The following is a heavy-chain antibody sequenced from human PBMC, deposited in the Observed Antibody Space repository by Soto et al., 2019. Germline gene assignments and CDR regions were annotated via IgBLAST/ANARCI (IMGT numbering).Heavy chain of an antibody. CDR2: INPNSGGT. CDR3: ARDGNFWWELPTKWFDP. Sequence: GSVKVSFKCTGYTFTGYYMHWVRQAPGQGLEWVGWINPNSGGTNYAQKFQGRVTMTRDTSISTAYVELSRLRSDDGAVYFCARDGNFWWELPTKWFDPGGQGTLVTVSS. V-gene: IGHV1-2*02. D-gene: IGHD1-26*01. CDR1: GYTFTGYY. J-gene: IGHJ5*02.